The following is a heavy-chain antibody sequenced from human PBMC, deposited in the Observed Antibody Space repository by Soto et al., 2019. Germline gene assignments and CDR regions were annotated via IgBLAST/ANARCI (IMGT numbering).Heavy chain of an antibody. CDR1: GFTFSSYG. J-gene: IGHJ4*02. V-gene: IGHV3-30*18. D-gene: IGHD2-15*01. CDR2: ISYDGSNK. Sequence: QVQLVESGGGVVQPGRSLRLSCAASGFTFSSYGMQWVRQAPGKGLEWVAVISYDGSNKYYADSVKGRFTISRDNSKNTLYLQMNSLRAEDTAVYYCAKDMVAVVVVAALNYWGQGTLLTVSS. CDR3: AKDMVAVVVVAALNY.